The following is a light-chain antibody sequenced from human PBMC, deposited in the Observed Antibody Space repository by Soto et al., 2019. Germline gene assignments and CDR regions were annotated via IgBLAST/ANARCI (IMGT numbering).Light chain of an antibody. CDR3: QQYNKWPPLYT. V-gene: IGKV3-15*01. J-gene: IGKJ2*01. Sequence: EIVMTQXPATLSVSPGERVTLSCRASQSVSSDLAWYQQKPGQAPRLLIYGASTRATDIPARISGSGSGTDFTLTISSLQSEDFAVYYCQQYNKWPPLYTFGQGTKLEIK. CDR2: GAS. CDR1: QSVSSD.